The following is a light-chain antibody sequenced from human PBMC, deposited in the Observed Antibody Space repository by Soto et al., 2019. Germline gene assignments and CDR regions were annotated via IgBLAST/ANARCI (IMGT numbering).Light chain of an antibody. CDR3: ATWDDSLNGWV. Sequence: QSVLTQPPSASGTPGQRVTGSCSGSSSNIGRNSVNWYQQLPGTAPKLVIYSSNQRPSGVPDRFSGSRAGTSASLAISRLHSADEADYYCATWDDSLNGWVFGGGTKVTVL. V-gene: IGLV1-44*01. J-gene: IGLJ3*02. CDR2: SSN. CDR1: SSNIGRNS.